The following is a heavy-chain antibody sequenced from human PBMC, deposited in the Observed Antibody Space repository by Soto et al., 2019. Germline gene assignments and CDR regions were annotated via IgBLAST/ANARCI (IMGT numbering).Heavy chain of an antibody. CDR2: ISGSGGST. D-gene: IGHD6-19*01. Sequence: GGSLRLSCAASGFTFSGYAMSWVRQAPGKGLEWVSAISGSGGSTYYADSVKGRFTISRDNSKNTLYLQMNSLRAEDTAVYYCATSSGWYYYGMDVWGQGTTVTVSS. V-gene: IGHV3-23*01. CDR3: ATSSGWYYYGMDV. CDR1: GFTFSGYA. J-gene: IGHJ6*02.